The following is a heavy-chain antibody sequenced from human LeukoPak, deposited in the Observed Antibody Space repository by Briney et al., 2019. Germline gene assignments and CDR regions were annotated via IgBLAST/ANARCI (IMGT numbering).Heavy chain of an antibody. CDR3: ARRAGAYSHPYDY. Sequence: PGGSLRLSCAASGFTVSSNYLTWVRQAPGKGLEWVSVIYIGGSTYYADSVKGRFTISRDNSKNTLYLQMNSLRAEDTAVYYCARRAGAYSHPYDYWGQGTLVTVSS. V-gene: IGHV3-53*01. D-gene: IGHD4/OR15-4a*01. J-gene: IGHJ4*02. CDR2: IYIGGST. CDR1: GFTVSSNY.